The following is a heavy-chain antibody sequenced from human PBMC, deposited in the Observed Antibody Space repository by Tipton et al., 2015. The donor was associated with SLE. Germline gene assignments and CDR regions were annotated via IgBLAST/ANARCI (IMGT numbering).Heavy chain of an antibody. J-gene: IGHJ4*02. V-gene: IGHV5-51*01. Sequence: QLVQSGVEVKKPGESLRISCKVSGYSFSSYWIGWVRQMPGKGLEWMGATYPRDSDTRYSPSFQGQVTISVDKSVSTAYLQWGRLEASDTAMYYCTRHRYSSSSGDFWGQGTLLIVSS. CDR1: GYSFSSYW. CDR2: TYPRDSDT. D-gene: IGHD6-6*01. CDR3: TRHRYSSSSGDF.